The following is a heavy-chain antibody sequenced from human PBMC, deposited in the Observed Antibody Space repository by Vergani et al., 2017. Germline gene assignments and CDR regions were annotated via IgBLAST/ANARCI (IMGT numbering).Heavy chain of an antibody. Sequence: QVQLVQSGTEVKRPGASVKVSCKASGYTFDTYGITWVRQAPGQGLEWMGWISAYNGNTNYAQKLQGRVTMTTDTSTSTAYMELRSLRSDDTAVYYCARDRNYYYGSGSYRMDVWGQGTTVTVSS. V-gene: IGHV1-18*04. CDR2: ISAYNGNT. CDR1: GYTFDTYG. J-gene: IGHJ6*02. D-gene: IGHD3-10*01. CDR3: ARDRNYYYGSGSYRMDV.